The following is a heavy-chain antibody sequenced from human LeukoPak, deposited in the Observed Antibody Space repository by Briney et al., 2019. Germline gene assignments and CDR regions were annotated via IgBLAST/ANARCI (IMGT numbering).Heavy chain of an antibody. V-gene: IGHV3-43*02. CDR3: AKEDYSSSWYALDY. Sequence: GGSLRLSCTASGFTFDDYAIYWVRQGPGKGLEWVSLISGDGGSIYYADSVKGRFTISRDNSKNSLYLQMNSLRTEDTALYYCAKEDYSSSWYALDYWGQGTLVTVSS. CDR1: GFTFDDYA. J-gene: IGHJ4*02. D-gene: IGHD6-13*01. CDR2: ISGDGGSI.